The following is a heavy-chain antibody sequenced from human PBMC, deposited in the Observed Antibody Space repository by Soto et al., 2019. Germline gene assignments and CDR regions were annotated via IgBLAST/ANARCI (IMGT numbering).Heavy chain of an antibody. J-gene: IGHJ4*02. CDR1: GYSFTSYW. Sequence: EVQLVQSGAEVKKPGESLKISCKGSGYSFTSYWIGWVRQMPGKGLEWMGIIYPGDPDTRYSPSFQGQVTISADKSIPTAIPQRCSRTDSATVVYYCARQTYDGSGYYIMLPVYWGQGTLVTVS. CDR3: ARQTYDGSGYYIMLPVY. D-gene: IGHD3-22*01. V-gene: IGHV5-51*01. CDR2: IYPGDPDT.